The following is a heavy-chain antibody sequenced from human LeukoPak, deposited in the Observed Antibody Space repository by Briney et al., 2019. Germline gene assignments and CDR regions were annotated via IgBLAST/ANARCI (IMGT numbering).Heavy chain of an antibody. J-gene: IGHJ4*02. Sequence: PSETLSLTCAVYGGSFSGYYWSWIRQPPGKGLEWIGEINHSGSTNYNPSRKSRVTISVDTSKNQFSLKLSSVTAADTAVYYCASEPLIAAAGTSAFDYWGQGTLVTVSS. D-gene: IGHD6-13*01. V-gene: IGHV4-34*01. CDR2: INHSGST. CDR1: GGSFSGYY. CDR3: ASEPLIAAAGTSAFDY.